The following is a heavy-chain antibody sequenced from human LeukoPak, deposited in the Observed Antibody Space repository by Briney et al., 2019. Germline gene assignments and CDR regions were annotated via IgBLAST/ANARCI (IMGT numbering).Heavy chain of an antibody. V-gene: IGHV3-13*01. CDR1: GFTLISYD. CDR2: IGTAGDT. CDR3: ARSLYSSGDH. J-gene: IGHJ5*02. Sequence: PRGSLRLSCAASGFTLISYDMHWVRQAPGKGLEWVSGIGTAGDTYYPGSVKGRFTISRDNGKNSLYLQMNSLRAGDTAVYYCARSLYSSGDHWGQGTLVTVSS. D-gene: IGHD6-19*01.